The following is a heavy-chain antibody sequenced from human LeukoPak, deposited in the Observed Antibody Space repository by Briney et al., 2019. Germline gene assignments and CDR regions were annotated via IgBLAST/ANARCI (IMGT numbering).Heavy chain of an antibody. CDR1: GGSISSYY. D-gene: IGHD2-2*01. Sequence: SETLSLTCTVSGGSISSYYWSWIRQPPGKGLEWIGYIYYSGSTNYNPSLKSRVTISVDTSKNQFSLKLSSVTAADTAVYYCARVVPAGGHYFDYWGQGTLVTVSS. CDR2: IYYSGST. J-gene: IGHJ4*02. V-gene: IGHV4-59*01. CDR3: ARVVPAGGHYFDY.